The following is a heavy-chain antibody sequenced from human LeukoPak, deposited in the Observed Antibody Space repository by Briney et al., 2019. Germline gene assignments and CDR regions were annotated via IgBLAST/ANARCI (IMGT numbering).Heavy chain of an antibody. CDR3: AKDVIGYGSVRGHHYYYMDV. CDR2: ISGSGGST. Sequence: GGSLRLSCAASGFAFSSYGMSWVRQAPGKGLEWVSAISGSGGSTYYADSVKGRFTISRDNSKNTLYLQMNSLRAEDTAVYYCAKDVIGYGSVRGHHYYYMDVWGKGTTVTISS. V-gene: IGHV3-23*01. CDR1: GFAFSSYG. D-gene: IGHD2-15*01. J-gene: IGHJ6*03.